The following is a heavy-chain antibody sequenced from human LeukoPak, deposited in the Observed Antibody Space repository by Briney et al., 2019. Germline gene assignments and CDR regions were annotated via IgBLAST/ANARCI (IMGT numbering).Heavy chain of an antibody. CDR1: GGSISGYY. Sequence: SETLSLTCTVSGGSISGYYWSWIRQPPGKGLEWIGYIYYSGSTNYNPSLKSRVTISVDTSKNQFSLKLSSVTAADTAVYYCARVYGGDYYGMDVWGQGTTVTVSS. V-gene: IGHV4-59*01. D-gene: IGHD4-23*01. CDR2: IYYSGST. CDR3: ARVYGGDYYGMDV. J-gene: IGHJ6*02.